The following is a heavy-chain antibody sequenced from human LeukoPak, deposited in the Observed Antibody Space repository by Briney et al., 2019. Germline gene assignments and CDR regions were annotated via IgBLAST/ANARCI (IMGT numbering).Heavy chain of an antibody. D-gene: IGHD3-3*01. CDR3: ARDFRGGYDFWSGYYTPYYFDC. V-gene: IGHV4-34*01. CDR1: GGSFSGYY. Sequence: SETLSLTCAVYGGSFSGYYWSWIRQPPGKGLEWIGEINHSGSTNYNPSLKSRVTISVDTSKNHFSLKLSSVTAADTAVYYCARDFRGGYDFWSGYYTPYYFDCWGQGTLVTVSS. J-gene: IGHJ4*02. CDR2: INHSGST.